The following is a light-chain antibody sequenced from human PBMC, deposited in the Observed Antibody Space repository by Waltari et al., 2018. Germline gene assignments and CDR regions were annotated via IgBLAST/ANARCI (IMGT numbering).Light chain of an antibody. J-gene: IGLJ3*02. CDR1: SSDVGGYNY. V-gene: IGLV2-14*01. Sequence: QSALTQPASVSGSPGQSITISCTGTSSDVGGYNYVSWYQQHPGKAPKLMIHDGRKRPSGVSNRFSGSKSGNTASLTISGLQAEDEADYYCSSYTSSSTFGVFGGGTKLTVL. CDR3: SSYTSSSTFGV. CDR2: DGR.